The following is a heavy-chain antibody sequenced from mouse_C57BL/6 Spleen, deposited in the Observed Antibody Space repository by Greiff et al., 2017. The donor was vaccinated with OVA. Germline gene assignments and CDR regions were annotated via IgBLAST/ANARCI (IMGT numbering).Heavy chain of an antibody. V-gene: IGHV7-3*01. CDR1: GFTFTDYY. CDR2: IRNKANGYTT. J-gene: IGHJ2*01. Sequence: EVKLMESGGGLVQPGGSLSLSCAASGFTFTDYYMSWVRQPPGTALEWLGFIRNKANGYTTEYSASVKGRFTISRDNSQSILYLQMNALRAEDSATYYCAFSNDGYFDYWGQGTTLTVSS. D-gene: IGHD2-12*01. CDR3: AFSNDGYFDY.